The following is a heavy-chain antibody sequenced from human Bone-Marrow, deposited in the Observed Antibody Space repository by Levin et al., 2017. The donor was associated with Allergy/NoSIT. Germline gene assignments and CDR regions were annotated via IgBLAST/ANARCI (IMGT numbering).Heavy chain of an antibody. CDR2: IRSKTKSYAT. CDR1: GFTFSGSA. Sequence: ETLSLTCAASGFTFSGSAVHWVRQASGKGLEWVGRIRSKTKSYATTYAASVQGRFTISRDDSENTASLQMNSLKTGDTAVYYCAEGGDSYYYYYMGVWGKGTTVSVSS. D-gene: IGHD3-16*01. CDR3: AEGGDSYYYYYMGV. V-gene: IGHV3-73*01. J-gene: IGHJ6*03.